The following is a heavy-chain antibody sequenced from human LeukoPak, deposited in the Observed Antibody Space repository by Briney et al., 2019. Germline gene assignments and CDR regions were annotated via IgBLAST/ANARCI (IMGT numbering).Heavy chain of an antibody. D-gene: IGHD6-19*01. V-gene: IGHV3-23*01. Sequence: GGSLRLSCAASGFIFSSYAMSWVRQAPGKGLEWVSVISGSGGTTYSADSVKGRFTISRDNSRNTLYLQMNSLRAEDTAVYYCATLVAGTTERPYYYYYMDVWGKGTTVTVSS. CDR1: GFIFSSYA. J-gene: IGHJ6*03. CDR2: ISGSGGTT. CDR3: ATLVAGTTERPYYYYYMDV.